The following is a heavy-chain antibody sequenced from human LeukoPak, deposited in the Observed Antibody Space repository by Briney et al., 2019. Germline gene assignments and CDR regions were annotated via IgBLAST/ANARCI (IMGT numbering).Heavy chain of an antibody. Sequence: SETLSLTCAVYGGSFSGYHWSWIRQPPGKGLEWIGEINHSGSTNYNPSLKSRVTISVDTSKNQFSLKLSSVTAADTAVYYCARERGGNCSGGSCYEFDYWGQGTLVTVSS. V-gene: IGHV4-34*01. J-gene: IGHJ4*02. D-gene: IGHD2-15*01. CDR1: GGSFSGYH. CDR2: INHSGST. CDR3: ARERGGNCSGGSCYEFDY.